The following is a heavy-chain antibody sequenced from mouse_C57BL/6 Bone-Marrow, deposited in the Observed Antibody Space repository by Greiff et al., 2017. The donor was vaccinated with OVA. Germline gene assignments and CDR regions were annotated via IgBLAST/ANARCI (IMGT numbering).Heavy chain of an antibody. J-gene: IGHJ1*03. V-gene: IGHV1-72*01. CDR1: GYTFTSYW. CDR3: ARSYYGSSYRYWYFDV. D-gene: IGHD1-1*01. CDR2: IDPNSGGT. Sequence: QVQLQQPGAELVKPGASVKLSCKASGYTFTSYWMQWVKQRPGQGLEWIGEIDPNSGGTKYNEKFKSKATLTVDKPSSTAYMQLSSLASEDSAVYYCARSYYGSSYRYWYFDVWGTGTTVTVSS.